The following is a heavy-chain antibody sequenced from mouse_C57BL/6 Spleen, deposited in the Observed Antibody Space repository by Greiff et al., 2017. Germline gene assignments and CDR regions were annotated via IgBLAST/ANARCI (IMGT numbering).Heavy chain of an antibody. CDR1: GYTFTSYW. V-gene: IGHV1-64*01. CDR3: ARSEGNYTFAY. Sequence: VQLQQSGAELVKPGASVKLSCKASGYTFTSYWMHWVKQRPGQGLEWIGMIHPNSGSTNYNEKFKSKATLTVDKSSSTAYMQLSSLTSEDSAVYYCARSEGNYTFAYWGQGTLVTVSA. J-gene: IGHJ3*01. D-gene: IGHD2-1*01. CDR2: IHPNSGST.